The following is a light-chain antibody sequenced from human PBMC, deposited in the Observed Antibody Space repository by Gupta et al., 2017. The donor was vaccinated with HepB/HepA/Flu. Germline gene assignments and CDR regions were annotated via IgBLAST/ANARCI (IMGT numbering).Light chain of an antibody. V-gene: IGLV1-44*01. Sequence: QSVLTQSPSASGPPGQTVTISCSGSSPNIGSTTVHWYQQHPGTAPKLLSYHNNQRPSGVPDRFSGSKSGTSASLAISGLQPEDEADYYCATWYDGRSRQVFGGGTTLTVL. CDR1: SPNIGSTT. CDR3: ATWYDGRSRQV. J-gene: IGLJ2*01. CDR2: HNN.